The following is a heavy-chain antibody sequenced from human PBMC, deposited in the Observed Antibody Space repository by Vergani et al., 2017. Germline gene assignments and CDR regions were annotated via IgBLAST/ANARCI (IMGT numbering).Heavy chain of an antibody. J-gene: IGHJ6*02. D-gene: IGHD2-15*01. CDR1: GYTFDTFG. CDR3: ARDAHCSGRYCYSYFSGMDV. V-gene: IGHV1-18*01. CDR2: ISAYNGDI. Sequence: QVQLVQSGGEVKKPGASVKVSCKGSGYTFDTFGITWVRQAPGQGLEWMGWISAYNGDIDLSQKFQGRVALTTDTSTDTAYLELRSLGSDDTAVYYCARDAHCSGRYCYSYFSGMDVWGQGTTVTVSS.